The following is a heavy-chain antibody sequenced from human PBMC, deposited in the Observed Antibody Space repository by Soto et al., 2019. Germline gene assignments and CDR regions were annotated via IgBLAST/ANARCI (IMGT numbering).Heavy chain of an antibody. CDR2: INAGNGNT. Sequence: ASVKVSCKASGYTFTSYAMHWVRQAPGQRLEWMGWINAGNGNTKYSQKFQGRVTITRDTSASTAYMELSSLRSEDTAVYYCARAITMVRGVVTIYYYGMDVWGQGTTVTVSS. D-gene: IGHD3-10*01. V-gene: IGHV1-3*01. CDR1: GYTFTSYA. CDR3: ARAITMVRGVVTIYYYGMDV. J-gene: IGHJ6*02.